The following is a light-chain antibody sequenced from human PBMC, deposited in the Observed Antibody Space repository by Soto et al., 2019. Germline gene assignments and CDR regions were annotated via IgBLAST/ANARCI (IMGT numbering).Light chain of an antibody. CDR3: CSYAGRYIVV. V-gene: IGLV2-11*01. CDR2: DVS. CDR1: SSDVGGYNY. J-gene: IGLJ2*01. Sequence: QSVLTQPRSVSGSPGQSVAISCTGTSSDVGGYNYVSWYRQHPGKAPKLMLYDVSKRPSGVPDRFPGSKSGNTASLTISGLQAEDEADYYCCSYAGRYIVVFGGGTQLTVL.